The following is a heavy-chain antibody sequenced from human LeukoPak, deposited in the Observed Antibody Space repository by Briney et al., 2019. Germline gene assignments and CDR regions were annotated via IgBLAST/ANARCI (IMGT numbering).Heavy chain of an antibody. J-gene: IGHJ6*04. CDR2: INHSGST. CDR1: GGSFSGYY. CDR3: ARLPSSSWYPYYYYGMDV. D-gene: IGHD6-13*01. Sequence: SETLSLTCAVYGGSFSGYYWSWIRQPPGKGLEWIGEINHSGSTNYNPPLKSRVTISVDTSKNQFSLKLSSVTAADTAVYYCARLPSSSWYPYYYYGMDVWGKGTTVTVSS. V-gene: IGHV4-34*01.